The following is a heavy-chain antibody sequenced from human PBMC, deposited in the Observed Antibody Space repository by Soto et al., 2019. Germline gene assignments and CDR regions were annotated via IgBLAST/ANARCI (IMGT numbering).Heavy chain of an antibody. D-gene: IGHD5-18*01. J-gene: IGHJ4*02. CDR1: GGTFSSYA. CDR2: IIPIFGTA. V-gene: IGHV1-69*01. Sequence: QVQLVRSGAEVKKPGSSVKVSCKASGGTFSSYAISWVRQAPGQGLEWMGGIIPIFGTANYAQKFQGRVTITADESTSTAYMELSSLRSEDTAVYYCARGRRIQLWLMLDCWGQGTLVTVSS. CDR3: ARGRRIQLWLMLDC.